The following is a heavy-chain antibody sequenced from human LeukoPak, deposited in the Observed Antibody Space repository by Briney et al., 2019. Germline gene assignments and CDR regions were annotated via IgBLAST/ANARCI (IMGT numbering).Heavy chain of an antibody. D-gene: IGHD2-21*01. J-gene: IGHJ4*02. Sequence: GGSLRLSCGASGFTFSSYAMHWVRQAPWKGLEYVSAISSNGGSTYYANSVKGRFTISRDNSKNTLYLQMGSLRAEDMAVYYCARDFDERGVLLWYFDSWGQEPLVTVPS. CDR2: ISSNGGST. V-gene: IGHV3-64*01. CDR1: GFTFSSYA. CDR3: ARDFDERGVLLWYFDS.